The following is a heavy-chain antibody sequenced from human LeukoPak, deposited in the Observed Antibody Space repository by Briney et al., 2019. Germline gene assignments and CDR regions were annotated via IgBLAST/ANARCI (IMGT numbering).Heavy chain of an antibody. CDR1: GYTSTSYY. CDR3: AKLATSDTGGTY. CDR2: INPSGGST. V-gene: IGHV1-46*01. D-gene: IGHD3-3*02. Sequence: ASVKVSCKASGYTSTSYYMHWVRQAPGQGLEWMGIINPSGGSTTYAQNFQGRVTMTRDTSTSTVYMELRSLRSEDTAIYYCAKLATSDTGGTYWGQGTLVTVSS. J-gene: IGHJ4*02.